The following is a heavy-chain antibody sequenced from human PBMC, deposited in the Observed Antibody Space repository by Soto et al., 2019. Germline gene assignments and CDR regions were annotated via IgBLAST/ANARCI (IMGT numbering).Heavy chain of an antibody. CDR3: ARGRVGNILTSHALRPFDY. V-gene: IGHV4-59*01. CDR1: GGSISSYY. J-gene: IGHJ4*02. Sequence: PSETLSLTCTVSGGSISSYYWSWIRQPPGKGLEWIGYIYYSGSTNYNPSLKSRVTISVDTSKNQFSLKLSSVTAADTAVYYCARGRVGNILTSHALRPFDYWGQGTLVTVSS. D-gene: IGHD3-9*01. CDR2: IYYSGST.